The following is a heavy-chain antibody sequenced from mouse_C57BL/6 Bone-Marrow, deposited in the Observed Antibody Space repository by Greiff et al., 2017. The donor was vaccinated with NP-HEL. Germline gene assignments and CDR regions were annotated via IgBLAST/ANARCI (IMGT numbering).Heavy chain of an antibody. CDR3: TTGSNLDY. J-gene: IGHJ2*01. Sequence: EVQLQQSGAELVRPGASVKLSCTASGFNIKDDYMHWVKQRPEQGLEWIGWIDPENGDTEYASKFQGKATITADISSNTAYLQLSSLTSEDTAVYYCTTGSNLDYWGQGTTLTVSS. CDR1: GFNIKDDY. V-gene: IGHV14-4*01. D-gene: IGHD2-5*01. CDR2: IDPENGDT.